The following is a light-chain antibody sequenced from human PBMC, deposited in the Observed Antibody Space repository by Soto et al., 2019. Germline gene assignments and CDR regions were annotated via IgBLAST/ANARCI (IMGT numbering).Light chain of an antibody. Sequence: EIVLTQSPGTLSLSPGERATLSCRASQSVSSSYLAWYQQKPGQAPRLLIYGASSRATGIPDRFSGSGSGTDFTLTISRLELEDFAVYYCQQYGSSPRTFGGGTKVDIK. CDR2: GAS. CDR1: QSVSSSY. V-gene: IGKV3-20*01. J-gene: IGKJ4*01. CDR3: QQYGSSPRT.